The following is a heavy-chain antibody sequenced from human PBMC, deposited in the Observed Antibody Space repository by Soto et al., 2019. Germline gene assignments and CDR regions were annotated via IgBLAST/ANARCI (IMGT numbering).Heavy chain of an antibody. J-gene: IGHJ5*02. CDR3: ARTRRYIVVGPAAMDWFDP. V-gene: IGHV1-18*01. CDR1: GYTFTSYG. Sequence: QVQLVQSGAEVKKPGASVKVSCKASGYTFTSYGISWVRQAPGQGLEWMGWISAYNGNTNYAQKLQGRVTMTTDTSTSTAYMVLRSLRSDDTAVYYCARTRRYIVVGPAAMDWFDPWGQGTLVTVSS. CDR2: ISAYNGNT. D-gene: IGHD2-2*01.